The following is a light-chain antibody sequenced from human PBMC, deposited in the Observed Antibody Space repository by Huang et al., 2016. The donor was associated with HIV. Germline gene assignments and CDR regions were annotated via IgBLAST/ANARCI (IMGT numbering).Light chain of an antibody. CDR2: RAY. CDR1: QSVSTN. J-gene: IGKJ1*01. CDR3: QQYNNWPWT. Sequence: EIVMTQSPATLSVSPGERATLSCGASQSVSTNLVWYQQKPGQAPRLLMFRAYTRATGIPARFRGSGSWTEFTLTISSLQSEDFAVYYCQQYNNWPWTFGQGTRVEIK. V-gene: IGKV3-15*01.